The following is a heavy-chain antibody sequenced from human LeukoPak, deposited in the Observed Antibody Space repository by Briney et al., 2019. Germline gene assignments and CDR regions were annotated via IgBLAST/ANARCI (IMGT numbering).Heavy chain of an antibody. Sequence: GRSLRLSCAASGFTFSSYAMHWVRQAPGKGLEWVAVISYDGSNKYYADSVKGRFTISRDNSKNTLYLQMNSLRAEDTAVYYCARGWTSRKYYYDSSGYYYGDAFDIWGQGTMVTVSS. J-gene: IGHJ3*02. V-gene: IGHV3-30*04. CDR3: ARGWTSRKYYYDSSGYYYGDAFDI. D-gene: IGHD3-22*01. CDR2: ISYDGSNK. CDR1: GFTFSSYA.